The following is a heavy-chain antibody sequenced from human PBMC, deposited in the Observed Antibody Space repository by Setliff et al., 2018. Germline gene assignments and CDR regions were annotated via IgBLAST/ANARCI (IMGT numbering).Heavy chain of an antibody. CDR2: IIPIFGTT. CDR1: GGTFSSYA. D-gene: IGHD3-22*01. CDR3: ARDRYFYDASGQRSGYYYYMDV. J-gene: IGHJ6*03. V-gene: IGHV1-69*13. Sequence: SVKVSCKASGGTFSSYAISWVRQAPGQGLEWMGRIIPIFGTTSYTQKFQGGVTITADEGTNTAYMELSSLRSDDTAMYYCARDRYFYDASGQRSGYYYYMDVWGKGTTVTVSS.